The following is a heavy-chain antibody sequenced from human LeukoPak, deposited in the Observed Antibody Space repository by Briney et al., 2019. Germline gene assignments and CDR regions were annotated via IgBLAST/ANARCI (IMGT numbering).Heavy chain of an antibody. CDR1: GYTFTGYY. Sequence: ASVKVSCKASGYTFTGYYMHWVRQAPGQGLEWMGWINPNRGGTNYAQKFQGRVTMTRDTSISTAYMELSRLRSDDTAVYYRARGITIFGVVNFYYYYYMDVWGKGTTVTVSS. D-gene: IGHD3-3*01. CDR3: ARGITIFGVVNFYYYYYMDV. V-gene: IGHV1-2*02. J-gene: IGHJ6*03. CDR2: INPNRGGT.